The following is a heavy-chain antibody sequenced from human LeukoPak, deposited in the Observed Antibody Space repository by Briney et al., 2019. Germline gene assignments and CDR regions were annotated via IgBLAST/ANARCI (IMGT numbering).Heavy chain of an antibody. CDR2: IWYDGSNK. J-gene: IGHJ4*02. Sequence: GGSLRLSCAASGFTFSSYGMHWVRQAPGKGLDWVAVIWYDGSNKYYADSVKGRFTISRDNSKNTLYLQMNSLRAEDTAVYYCARGGGGSSWFPWYFDYWGQGTLVTVSS. V-gene: IGHV3-33*01. CDR1: GFTFSSYG. CDR3: ARGGGGSSWFPWYFDY. D-gene: IGHD6-13*01.